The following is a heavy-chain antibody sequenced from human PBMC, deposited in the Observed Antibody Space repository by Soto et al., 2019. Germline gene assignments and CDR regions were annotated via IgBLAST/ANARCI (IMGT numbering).Heavy chain of an antibody. CDR2: ISSSSSYI. CDR3: ARALYSRSWIFDY. CDR1: GFTFSSYS. D-gene: IGHD6-13*01. Sequence: EVQLVESGGGLVKPGGSLRLSCAASGFTFSSYSMNWVRQAPGKGLEWVSSISSSSSYIYYADSVKGRFTISRDNAKNSLYLQMNSLRDEDTAVYYCARALYSRSWIFDYWGQGTLVTVSS. V-gene: IGHV3-21*01. J-gene: IGHJ4*02.